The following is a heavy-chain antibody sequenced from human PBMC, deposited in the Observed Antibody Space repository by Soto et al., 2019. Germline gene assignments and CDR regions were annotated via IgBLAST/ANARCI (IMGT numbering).Heavy chain of an antibody. Sequence: GWSLRLSCAASGFTFSSYAMHWVRQAPGKGLEWVAVISYDGSNKYYADTVKGRFTISRDNSKNTLYLQMNSLRAEDTAVYYCARTRKYGGNSWYPTDYWGQGTLVTVSS. V-gene: IGHV3-30-3*01. CDR1: GFTFSSYA. D-gene: IGHD2-21*02. J-gene: IGHJ4*02. CDR3: ARTRKYGGNSWYPTDY. CDR2: ISYDGSNK.